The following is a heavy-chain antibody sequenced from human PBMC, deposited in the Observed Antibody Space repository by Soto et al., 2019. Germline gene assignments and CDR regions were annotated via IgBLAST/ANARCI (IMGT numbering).Heavy chain of an antibody. Sequence: QVTCQASGYTLSSYARRCARQANVQRLAWLGWISSGNYNPQYSQKSQDRVTTPRDTPASTAYMELSSLTLKNRPVYYCAGDEGAPRANWGKGNLVT. V-gene: IGHV1-3*04. CDR2: ISSGNYNP. J-gene: IGHJ4*02. CDR3: AGDEGAPRAN. CDR1: GYTLSSYA.